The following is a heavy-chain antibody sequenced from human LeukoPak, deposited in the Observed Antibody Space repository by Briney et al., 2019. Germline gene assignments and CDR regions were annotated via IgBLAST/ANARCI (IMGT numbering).Heavy chain of an antibody. V-gene: IGHV3-23*01. D-gene: IGHD1-26*01. J-gene: IGHJ3*02. CDR1: GFTFSSYS. CDR3: ARGGRWELPRPYSFDI. Sequence: GGSLRLSCVVSGFTFSSYSMSWVRQAPGKGLEWVSAISGSGDSTYYADSVKGRFTISRDNSKNTLYLQMNSLRVEDTAVYYCARGGRWELPRPYSFDIWGQGTMVTVSS. CDR2: ISGSGDST.